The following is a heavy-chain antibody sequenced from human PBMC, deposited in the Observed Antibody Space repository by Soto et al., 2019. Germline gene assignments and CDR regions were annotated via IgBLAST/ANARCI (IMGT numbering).Heavy chain of an antibody. J-gene: IGHJ6*02. V-gene: IGHV3-30-3*01. CDR1: GFTFSSYA. CDR2: ISYDGSNK. Sequence: QVQLVESGGGVVQPGRSLRLSCAASGFTFSSYAMHWVRQAPGKGLAWVAVISYDGSNKYYADSVKGRFTISRDNSKNTLYLQMNSLRAENTAVYYCARDRPYYYGSGDYYYYGMDVWGQGTTVTVSS. CDR3: ARDRPYYYGSGDYYYYGMDV. D-gene: IGHD3-10*01.